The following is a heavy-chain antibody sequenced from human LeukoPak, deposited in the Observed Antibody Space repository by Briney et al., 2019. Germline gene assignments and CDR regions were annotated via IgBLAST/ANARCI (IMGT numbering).Heavy chain of an antibody. J-gene: IGHJ4*02. CDR2: MNQDGSEK. D-gene: IGHD5-24*01. Sequence: GGSLRLSCAVSGFTFSSYWMSWVRQAPGKGLEWVANMNQDGSEKYYVDSVKGRFTISRDNAKNSLYLQMNSLRVEDTALYYCAKDGGLDKYGYNPLDNWGQGTLVTVSS. CDR3: AKDGGLDKYGYNPLDN. CDR1: GFTFSSYW. V-gene: IGHV3-7*03.